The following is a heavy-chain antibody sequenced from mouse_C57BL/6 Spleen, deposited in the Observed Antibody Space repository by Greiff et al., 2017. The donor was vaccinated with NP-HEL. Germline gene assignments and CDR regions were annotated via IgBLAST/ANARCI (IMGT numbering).Heavy chain of an antibody. D-gene: IGHD2-4*01. CDR1: GYTFTSYW. CDR2: IHPNSGST. J-gene: IGHJ3*01. Sequence: VQLQQPGAELVKPGASVKLSCKASGYTFTSYWMHWVKQRPGQGLEWIGMIHPNSGSTNYNEKFKSKATLTVDKSSSTAYMQLSSLTSEDSAVYYCARFPIYYDYEGAYWGQGTLVTVSA. CDR3: ARFPIYYDYEGAY. V-gene: IGHV1-64*01.